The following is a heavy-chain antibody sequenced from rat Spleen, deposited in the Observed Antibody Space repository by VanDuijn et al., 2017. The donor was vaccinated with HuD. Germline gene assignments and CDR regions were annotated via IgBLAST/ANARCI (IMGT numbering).Heavy chain of an antibody. Sequence: EVQLVESGGGLVQPGRSLKLSCAASGFTFSNYGMHWIRQAPTKGLEWVASLSPSGGSTYYRDSVKGRFTISRDNAKSTLYLQMDSLRSEDTATYYCATDRAPLLQWHYFDYWGQGVMVTVSS. D-gene: IGHD1-1*01. J-gene: IGHJ2*01. V-gene: IGHV5-19*01. CDR1: GFTFSNYG. CDR3: ATDRAPLLQWHYFDY. CDR2: LSPSGGST.